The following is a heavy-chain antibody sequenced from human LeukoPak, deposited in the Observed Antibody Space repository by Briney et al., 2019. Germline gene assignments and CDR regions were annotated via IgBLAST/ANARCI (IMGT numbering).Heavy chain of an antibody. J-gene: IGHJ4*02. D-gene: IGHD4-17*01. CDR3: ATDLTTVTTVDY. V-gene: IGHV1-24*01. Sequence: GASVKVSCKVSGYTLTELSMQWVRQAPGKGLEWMGGFDPEDGETIYAQKFQGRVTMTEDTSTDTAYMELSSLRSEDTAVYYCATDLTTVTTVDYWDQGTLVTVSS. CDR2: FDPEDGET. CDR1: GYTLTELS.